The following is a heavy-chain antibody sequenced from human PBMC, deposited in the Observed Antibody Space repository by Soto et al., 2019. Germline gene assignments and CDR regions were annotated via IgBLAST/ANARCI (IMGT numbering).Heavy chain of an antibody. Sequence: QVQLVQSGAEVKKPGSSVKVSCKASGGTLSSYTIRWVRQAPGQGLEWMGRIIPILGIANYAQKFQGRVTITADKSTSTAYMELSSLRSEDTAVYYCAGTAGRSSLKRRTNWFDPWGQGTLVTVSS. CDR3: AGTAGRSSLKRRTNWFDP. CDR1: GGTLSSYT. V-gene: IGHV1-69*02. J-gene: IGHJ5*02. CDR2: IIPILGIA. D-gene: IGHD6-6*01.